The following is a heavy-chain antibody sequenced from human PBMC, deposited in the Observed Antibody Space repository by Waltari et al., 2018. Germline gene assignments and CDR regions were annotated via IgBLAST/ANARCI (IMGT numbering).Heavy chain of an antibody. CDR2: IYYEGST. V-gene: IGHV4-39*01. CDR3: ARHPKTGRSYWYFDL. D-gene: IGHD7-27*01. J-gene: IGHJ2*01. Sequence: QLQLQASGPGLVKPSETLSLPCTVSGGSISRSRYYWGRIRQPPGKGLEWFGSIYYEGSTYYNPSLKSRVTISVDTSKNQFSLKLSSVTAADTAVYYCARHPKTGRSYWYFDLWGRGTLVTVSS. CDR1: GGSISRSRYY.